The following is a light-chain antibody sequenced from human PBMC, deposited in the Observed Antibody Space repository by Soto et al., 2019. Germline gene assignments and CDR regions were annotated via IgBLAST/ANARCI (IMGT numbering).Light chain of an antibody. CDR3: HHFGSLPET. CDR1: QTISSDY. Sequence: EILLTQSPGTLSLSPGERATLSCRASQTISSDYLAWYQQKPGQAPRLLIFGAATRAADIPDRFSGSGSGTDFTLTISRLEPEDFAVYYCHHFGSLPETFGQGTNVE. V-gene: IGKV3-20*01. J-gene: IGKJ1*01. CDR2: GAA.